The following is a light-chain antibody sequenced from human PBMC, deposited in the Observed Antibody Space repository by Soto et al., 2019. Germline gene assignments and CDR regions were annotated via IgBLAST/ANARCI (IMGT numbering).Light chain of an antibody. CDR3: QQHNNWPWT. CDR1: QSVSSSY. Sequence: EIVLTQSPGTLSLSPGERATLSCRASQSVSSSYLAWYQQKPGQAPRLLIYGASSRATGIPDRFSGSGSGTEFTLTISSLQSEDFAVYYCQQHNNWPWTFGQGTKV. V-gene: IGKV3D-20*02. CDR2: GAS. J-gene: IGKJ1*01.